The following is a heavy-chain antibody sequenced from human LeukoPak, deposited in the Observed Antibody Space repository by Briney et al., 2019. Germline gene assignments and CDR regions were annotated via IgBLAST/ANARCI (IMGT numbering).Heavy chain of an antibody. CDR2: TYYRSKWYN. Sequence: SQTLSLTCAISGDSVSSNSAAWNWIRQSPSRGLEWLGRTYYRSKWYNDYAVSVKSRITINPDTSKNQFSLQLNSVTPEDTAVCYCARVQYSSSSDYYYGMDVWGQGTTVTVSS. CDR3: ARVQYSSSSDYYYGMDV. CDR1: GDSVSSNSAA. V-gene: IGHV6-1*01. J-gene: IGHJ6*02. D-gene: IGHD6-6*01.